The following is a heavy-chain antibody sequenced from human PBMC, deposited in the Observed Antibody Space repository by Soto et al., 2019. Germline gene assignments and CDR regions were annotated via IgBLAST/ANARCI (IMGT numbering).Heavy chain of an antibody. D-gene: IGHD6-13*01. CDR2: TYYRSKWNN. J-gene: IGHJ4*02. CDR3: ARTKIAAAGTKRFDY. V-gene: IGHV6-1*01. Sequence: SPTLSLPCAISGDSVSSNSAAWNWIRLSPSRGLEWLGRTYYRSKWNNDYAVSVKSRITINPDTSKNQFSLQLNSVTPEDTAVYYCARTKIAAAGTKRFDYWGQGTLVTVSS. CDR1: GDSVSSNSAA.